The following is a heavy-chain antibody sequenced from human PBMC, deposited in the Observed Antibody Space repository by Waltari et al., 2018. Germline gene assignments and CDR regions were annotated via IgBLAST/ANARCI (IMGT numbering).Heavy chain of an antibody. V-gene: IGHV4-34*01. D-gene: IGHD3-3*01. CDR3: TRGGNYDFWSHRPFVDP. CDR2: IRHPGST. Sequence: QVQLQQWGAGLLGPSETLSLTCAVYGASFSDYYWGWVRQPPGKGLEWIGQIRHPGSTNYNPSLKSRVTISIDTPRSQFSLRLSSVTAADTALYFCTRGGNYDFWSHRPFVDPWGRGTLVTVSS. J-gene: IGHJ5*02. CDR1: GASFSDYY.